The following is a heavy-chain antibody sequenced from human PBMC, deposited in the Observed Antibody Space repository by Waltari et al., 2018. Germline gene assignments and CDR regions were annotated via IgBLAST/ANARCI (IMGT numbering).Heavy chain of an antibody. CDR3: AKVGILAGYNYGIDV. J-gene: IGHJ6*02. CDR1: GFTFRTSW. CDR2: VRMDGTTT. D-gene: IGHD3-9*01. V-gene: IGHV3-74*01. Sequence: DVQLVESGGGLVQPGGSLRLSCAASGFTFRTSWLHWVRQAPGKGLVWVSRVRMDGTTTDYADSVKGRFTISRDNAKNTLYLQMNSLRTEDTAVYYCAKVGILAGYNYGIDVWGQGTTVTVSS.